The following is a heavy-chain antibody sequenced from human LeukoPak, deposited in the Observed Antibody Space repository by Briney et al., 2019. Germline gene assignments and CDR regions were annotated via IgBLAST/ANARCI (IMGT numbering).Heavy chain of an antibody. CDR1: GFTFSSYA. Sequence: GGSLRLSCAASGFTFSSYAMSWVRQAPGKGLEWVPAISASGGSTYYADSVKGRFTISRDNSKDTLYLQMNSLRAEDTAVYYCAKDPRATPTRGWDDIWGQGTMVTVSS. D-gene: IGHD5-12*01. J-gene: IGHJ3*02. V-gene: IGHV3-23*01. CDR2: ISASGGST. CDR3: AKDPRATPTRGWDDI.